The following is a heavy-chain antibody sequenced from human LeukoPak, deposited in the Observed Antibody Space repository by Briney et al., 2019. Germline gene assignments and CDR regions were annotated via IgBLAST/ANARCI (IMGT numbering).Heavy chain of an antibody. J-gene: IGHJ4*02. Sequence: SQTLSLTCAISGDSVSSNSAAWNWIRQTPSRGLEWLGRTYYRSKWYSDYAVSVKSRITINPDTSKNQFSLQLNSVTPEDAAVYYCARDGAAAGPYYFDYWGQGTLVTVSS. V-gene: IGHV6-1*01. D-gene: IGHD6-13*01. CDR2: TYYRSKWYS. CDR3: ARDGAAAGPYYFDY. CDR1: GDSVSSNSAA.